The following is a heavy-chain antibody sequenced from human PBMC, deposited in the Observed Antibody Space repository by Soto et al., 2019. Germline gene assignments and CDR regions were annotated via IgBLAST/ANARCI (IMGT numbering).Heavy chain of an antibody. Sequence: ASVKVSCKASGYTFTVYNMHWVRQAPGQGLEWMGWINPNSGGTNYAQKFQGRVTMTRDTSISTAYMELSRLRSDVTAVYYCARESAAAPTNWSDPWGQGTLVTAPQ. CDR1: GYTFTVYN. CDR2: INPNSGGT. V-gene: IGHV1-2*02. D-gene: IGHD6-13*01. J-gene: IGHJ5*02. CDR3: ARESAAAPTNWSDP.